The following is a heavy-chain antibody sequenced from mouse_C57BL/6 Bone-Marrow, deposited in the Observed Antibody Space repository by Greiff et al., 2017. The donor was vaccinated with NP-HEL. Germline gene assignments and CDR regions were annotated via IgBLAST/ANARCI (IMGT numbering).Heavy chain of an antibody. CDR2: IHPNSGST. CDR3: ARSYYYGIWYYDV. CDR1: GYTFTSYW. D-gene: IGHD1-1*01. J-gene: IGHJ1*03. V-gene: IGHV1-64*01. Sequence: QVQLQQPGAELVKPGASVKLSCKASGYTFTSYWMHWVKQRPGQGLEWIGMIHPNSGSTNYNEKFKSKATLTVDKSSSTAYMQLSSLTSEDSAVYYYARSYYYGIWYYDVWGTGTTVTVSS.